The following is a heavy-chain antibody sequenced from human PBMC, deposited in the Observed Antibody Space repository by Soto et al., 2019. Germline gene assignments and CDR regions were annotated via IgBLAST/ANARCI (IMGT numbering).Heavy chain of an antibody. Sequence: SVKVSCKTSGGTFSSYAISWVRPAPGQGLEWMGGIIPIFGTANYAQKFQGRVTITADESTSTAYMELSSLRSEDTAVYYCARFIAPFYCFDYWGQGPLDTVSS. CDR3: ARFIAPFYCFDY. V-gene: IGHV1-69*13. J-gene: IGHJ4*02. CDR2: IIPIFGTA. CDR1: GGTFSSYA. D-gene: IGHD6-13*01.